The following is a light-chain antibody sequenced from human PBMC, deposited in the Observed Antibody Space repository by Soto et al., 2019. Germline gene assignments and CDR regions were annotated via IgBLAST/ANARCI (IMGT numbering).Light chain of an antibody. CDR2: DAS. CDR1: ESVSSS. J-gene: IGKJ4*01. CDR3: QQRSNWPLT. V-gene: IGKV3-11*01. Sequence: EILLAQSPAPLSLSPGGRAPLSCRASESVSSSLVWYQHKPGQAPRLLIYDASNRATGIPVRFSGSGSGTDFTLTISSLEPEDFAVYYCQQRSNWPLTFGGGTKVDIK.